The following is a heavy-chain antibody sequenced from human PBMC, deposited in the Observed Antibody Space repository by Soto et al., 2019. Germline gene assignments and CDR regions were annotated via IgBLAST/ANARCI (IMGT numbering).Heavy chain of an antibody. CDR1: GYSFTDYA. V-gene: IGHV1-3*01. CDR3: AKGSRMWTPDY. CDR2: IAAGNGNT. D-gene: IGHD2-21*01. J-gene: IGHJ4*02. Sequence: GASVKVSCKASGYSFTDYAILWMRQAPGQALEWLGWIAAGNGNTGFSQKFQGRVTVTRDTSATTAYMELTSLRSEDTAVYYCAKGSRMWTPDYWGQGTLVTSPQ.